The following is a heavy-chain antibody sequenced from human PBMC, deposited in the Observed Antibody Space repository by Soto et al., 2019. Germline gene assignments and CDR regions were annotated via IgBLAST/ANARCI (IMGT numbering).Heavy chain of an antibody. V-gene: IGHV4-4*01. CDR1: GGSVSGDSW. D-gene: IGHD2-8*01. CDR2: IFRTGTT. J-gene: IGHJ5*02. Sequence: QLQESGPGLVKPSGTLSLTCAVSGGSVSGDSWLSWLRQTPGKGLEWIGEIFRTGTTNYNPSLKTRVTLSPAKAKNPLSLKLTSVAAAATALYCCASGGVCTWHTWGQGILVTVSS. CDR3: ASGGVCTWHT.